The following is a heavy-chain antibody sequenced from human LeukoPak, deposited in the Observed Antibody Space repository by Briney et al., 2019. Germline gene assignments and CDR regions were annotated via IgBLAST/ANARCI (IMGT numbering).Heavy chain of an antibody. CDR1: GFTFRSYS. CDR3: ARAGRGGYYFDY. J-gene: IGHJ4*02. V-gene: IGHV3-21*01. Sequence: PGGSLTLPCAASGFTFRSYSMNWVRQTPGKGVEWVSSISSSSSYIYYADSVKGRFTISRDNAKNSLYLQMNSLRAEDTAVYHCARAGRGGYYFDYWGQGTLVTVSS. D-gene: IGHD1-26*01. CDR2: ISSSSSYI.